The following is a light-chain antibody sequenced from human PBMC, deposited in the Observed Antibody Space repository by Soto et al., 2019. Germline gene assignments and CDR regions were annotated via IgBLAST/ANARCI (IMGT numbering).Light chain of an antibody. CDR1: SSNIGSNN. CDR2: SNN. J-gene: IGLJ2*01. V-gene: IGLV1-44*01. CDR3: AAWDDSLNGVV. Sequence: QSVLTQPPSASGTPGQRVTISCSGTSSNIGSNNVNWYQQLPGTAPNLLIYSNNQRPSGVPDRFSGSKSGTSASLAISGLQSEDEADYYCAAWDDSLNGVVFGGGTKLTVL.